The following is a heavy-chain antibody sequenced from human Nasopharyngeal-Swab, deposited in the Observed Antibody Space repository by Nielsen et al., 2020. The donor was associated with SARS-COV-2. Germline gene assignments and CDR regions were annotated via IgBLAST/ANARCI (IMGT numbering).Heavy chain of an antibody. D-gene: IGHD2/OR15-2a*01. V-gene: IGHV4-34*01. CDR2: INHSGST. CDR3: ARGKRSNYFRVSPPNWFDS. Sequence: WIRQPPGKGLEWIGEINHSGSTNYNPSLKSRVTISVDTSKNQFSLKLSSVTAADTAVYYCARGKRSNYFRVSPPNWFDSWGQGTLVTVSS. J-gene: IGHJ5*01.